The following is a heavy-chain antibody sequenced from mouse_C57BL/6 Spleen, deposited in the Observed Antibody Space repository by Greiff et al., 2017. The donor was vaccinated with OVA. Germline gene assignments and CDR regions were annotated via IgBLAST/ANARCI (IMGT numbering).Heavy chain of an antibody. J-gene: IGHJ1*03. Sequence: VQLQQPGAELVKPGASVKLSCKASGYTFTSYWMHWVKQRPGQGLEWIGMIHPNSGSTNYNEKFKSKATLTVDKSSSTAYMQLSSLTSEDSAVYYCARRDYYGSSGYFDVWGTGTTVTVSS. CDR3: ARRDYYGSSGYFDV. D-gene: IGHD1-1*01. CDR1: GYTFTSYW. V-gene: IGHV1-64*01. CDR2: IHPNSGST.